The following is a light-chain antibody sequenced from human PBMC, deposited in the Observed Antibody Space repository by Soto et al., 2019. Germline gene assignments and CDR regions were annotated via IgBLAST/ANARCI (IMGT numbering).Light chain of an antibody. CDR2: GAS. CDR1: QSVSSIY. CDR3: QQYGTSPLT. J-gene: IGKJ4*01. V-gene: IGKV3-20*01. Sequence: EIVLTQSPGTLSLSPGERATLSCRASQSVSSIYLAWYQQKPGQAPRLHIYGASSRPTGIPDRFSGSGSGTDFTLTISRLEPEDFAVYYCQQYGTSPLTFGGGTKVDIK.